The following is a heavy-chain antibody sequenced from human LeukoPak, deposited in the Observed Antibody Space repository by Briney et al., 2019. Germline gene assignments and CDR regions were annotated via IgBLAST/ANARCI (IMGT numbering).Heavy chain of an antibody. D-gene: IGHD1-26*01. J-gene: IGHJ4*02. Sequence: PGGSLRLSCTASGFTFSNYAMSWVRQAPGKGLEWILAITGGGDDTYNADSVRGRFTISRDNAKNSVYLQMNSLRAEDTAVYYCARDRMGAYYFDYWGQGILVTVSS. CDR2: ITGGGDDT. V-gene: IGHV3-23*01. CDR1: GFTFSNYA. CDR3: ARDRMGAYYFDY.